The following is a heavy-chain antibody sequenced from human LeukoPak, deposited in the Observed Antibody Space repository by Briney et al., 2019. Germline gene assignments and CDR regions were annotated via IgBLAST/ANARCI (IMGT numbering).Heavy chain of an antibody. CDR2: INHSGST. D-gene: IGHD6-19*01. Sequence: SETLSLTCAVYGGSFSGYYWSWIRQPPGKGLEWIGEINHSGSTNYNPSLNSRVTISVDTSKNQFSLRLSSVTAANAAIYYCARAVSGRFDYWGQGTLVTVSS. J-gene: IGHJ4*02. CDR1: GGSFSGYY. CDR3: ARAVSGRFDY. V-gene: IGHV4-34*01.